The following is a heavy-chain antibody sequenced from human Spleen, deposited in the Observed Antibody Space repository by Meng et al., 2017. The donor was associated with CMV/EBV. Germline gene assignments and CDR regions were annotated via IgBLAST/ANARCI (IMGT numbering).Heavy chain of an antibody. Sequence: GGGVGEPGGSLGLSWGACGFTFSNAWLSWVRQVPGKRLEWVARIKSKTDGETTDYAAPVKGRFTMSRDDSKNTLYLQMNNLKIEDTAIYYCTWNDYGDYWGQGALVTVSS. V-gene: IGHV3-15*01. CDR3: TWNDYGDY. CDR2: IKSKTDGETT. CDR1: GFTFSNAW. J-gene: IGHJ4*02. D-gene: IGHD1-1*01.